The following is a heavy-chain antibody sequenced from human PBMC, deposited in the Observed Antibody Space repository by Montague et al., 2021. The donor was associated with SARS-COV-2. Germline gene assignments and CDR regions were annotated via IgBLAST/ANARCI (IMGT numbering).Heavy chain of an antibody. J-gene: IGHJ4*02. V-gene: IGHV3-48*03. CDR2: ISSSGSTL. Sequence: SLRLSCAASGFTFSSYEMNWVRQAPGKGLEWVSYISSSGSTLYHADSVGGRFTISRDNARDSVYLQMNSLRAEDTAVYYCAREEESYGSWTLDYWGQGTLVTVSS. CDR1: GFTFSSYE. CDR3: AREEESYGSWTLDY. D-gene: IGHD3-10*01.